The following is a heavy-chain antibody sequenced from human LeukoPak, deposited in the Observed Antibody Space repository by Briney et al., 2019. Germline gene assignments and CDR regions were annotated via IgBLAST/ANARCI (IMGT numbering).Heavy chain of an antibody. D-gene: IGHD3-10*01. CDR1: RGSITTYY. V-gene: IGHV4-59*01. Sequence: SETLSLTCTVSRGSITTYYWSWIRQSAGKGLEWIGNVYHSGSTTYNPSLESRVTISVDTSKNQFSLRMTSVTTADTAVYYCAADRQRGGSGSYWFDPWGQGTQDTVSS. CDR2: VYHSGST. J-gene: IGHJ5*02. CDR3: AADRQRGGSGSYWFDP.